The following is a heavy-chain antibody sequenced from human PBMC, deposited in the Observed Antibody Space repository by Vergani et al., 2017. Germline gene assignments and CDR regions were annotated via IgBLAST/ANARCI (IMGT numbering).Heavy chain of an antibody. J-gene: IGHJ4*02. V-gene: IGHV4-61*02. CDR3: ARDVRYCGGDCYLGGTEYYFDY. CDR1: GGSISSGSYY. Sequence: QVQLQESGPGLVKPSQTLSLTCTVSGGSISSGSYYWSWIRQPAGKGLEWIGRIYTSGSTNYNPSLKSRVTISVDTSKNQFSLKLSSVTAADTAVYYCARDVRYCGGDCYLGGTEYYFDYWGQGTLVTVSS. CDR2: IYTSGST. D-gene: IGHD2-21*02.